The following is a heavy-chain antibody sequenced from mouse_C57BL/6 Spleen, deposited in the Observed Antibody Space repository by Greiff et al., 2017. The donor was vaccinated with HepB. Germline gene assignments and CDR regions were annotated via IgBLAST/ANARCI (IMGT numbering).Heavy chain of an antibody. CDR1: GYTFTSYW. D-gene: IGHD1-1*01. V-gene: IGHV1-50*01. J-gene: IGHJ3*01. CDR3: ARSLYYYGSSLWFAY. CDR2: IDPSDSYT. Sequence: VQLQQPGAELVKPGASVKLSCKASGYTFTSYWMQWVKQRPGQGLEWIGEIDPSDSYTNYNQKFKGKATLTVDTSSSTAYMQLSSLTSEDSAVYYWARSLYYYGSSLWFAYWGQGTLVTVSA.